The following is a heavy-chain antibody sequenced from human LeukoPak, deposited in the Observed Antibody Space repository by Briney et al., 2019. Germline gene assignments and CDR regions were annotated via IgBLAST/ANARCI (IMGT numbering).Heavy chain of an antibody. J-gene: IGHJ4*02. D-gene: IGHD2-2*02. CDR1: GFTFSDYY. V-gene: IGHV3-11*01. CDR3: AREGPYCSSTSCYIDY. CDR2: ISSSGSTI. Sequence: GGSLRLSCAAPGFTFSDYYMSWIRQAPGKGLEWVSYISSSGSTIYYADSVKGRFTISRDNAKNSLYLQMNSLRAEDTAVYYCAREGPYCSSTSCYIDYWGQGTLVTVSS.